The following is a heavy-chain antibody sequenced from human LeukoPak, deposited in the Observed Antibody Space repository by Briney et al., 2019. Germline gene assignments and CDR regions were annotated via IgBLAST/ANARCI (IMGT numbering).Heavy chain of an antibody. J-gene: IGHJ4*02. CDR3: ATGVRGYNSALDY. Sequence: GGSLRLSCAASGFTFSKYYMNWVRQAPGKGLEWVSSISSGSSYIYYADSLKGRFTISRDNAKNSPYLQMNSLRAEDTAVYYCATGVRGYNSALDYWGQGTLVTVSP. CDR1: GFTFSKYY. D-gene: IGHD6-19*01. V-gene: IGHV3-21*01. CDR2: ISSGSSYI.